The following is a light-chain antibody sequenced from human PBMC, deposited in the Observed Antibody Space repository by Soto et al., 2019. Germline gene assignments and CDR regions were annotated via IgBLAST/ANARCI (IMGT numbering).Light chain of an antibody. J-gene: IGKJ3*01. CDR3: MQTLQTPYT. CDR2: LVS. Sequence: DIVMTQSPLSLPVTPGEPASISCKSSQSLLHSDGDNYLEWYVQKAGQSPQLLIYLVSHRASGVPDRLSGSGSGPDFTLKISKVEADDVGVYYCMQTLQTPYTFGPGTKVEIK. V-gene: IGKV2-28*01. CDR1: QSLLHSDGDNY.